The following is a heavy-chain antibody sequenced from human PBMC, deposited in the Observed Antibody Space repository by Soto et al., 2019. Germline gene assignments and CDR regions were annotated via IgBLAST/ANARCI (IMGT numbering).Heavy chain of an antibody. D-gene: IGHD6-13*01. Sequence: PGGSLRLSCAASGFTFGSYWMSWVRQAPGKGLEWVANIKQDGSEKYYVDSVKGRFTISRDTAKKSLYLQMNSLRAEDTAVYYCARDRIAGRFDPWGQGTLVTVSS. CDR2: IKQDGSEK. CDR1: GFTFGSYW. J-gene: IGHJ5*02. CDR3: ARDRIAGRFDP. V-gene: IGHV3-7*03.